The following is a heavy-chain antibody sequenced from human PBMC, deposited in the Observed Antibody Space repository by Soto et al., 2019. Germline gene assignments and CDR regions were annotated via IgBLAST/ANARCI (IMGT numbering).Heavy chain of an antibody. CDR3: ARTALLTRELTLWGYYFDY. D-gene: IGHD1-26*01. V-gene: IGHV4-30-4*01. CDR1: GGSISSGDYY. J-gene: IGHJ4*02. CDR2: IYYSGST. Sequence: QVQLQESGPGLVKPSQTLSLTCTVSGGSISSGDYYWSWIRQPPGKGLEWIGYIYYSGSTYYNPSLKSRVTISVDTSKNQFSLKLSSVTAADTAVYYCARTALLTRELTLWGYYFDYWGQGTLVTVSS.